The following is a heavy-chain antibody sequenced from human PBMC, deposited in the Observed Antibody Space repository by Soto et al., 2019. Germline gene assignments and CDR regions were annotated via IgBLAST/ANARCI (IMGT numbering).Heavy chain of an antibody. V-gene: IGHV1-18*04. J-gene: IGHJ4*02. CDR2: VSPNNGNT. CDR1: GYTFSSYG. D-gene: IGHD6-6*01. CDR3: ERAPHCSSCAGFSVY. Sequence: QVQLVQSGAEVKKPGASVKVSCKASGYTFSSYGINWVRQAPGQGPEWMGWVSPNNGNTNYAQKLQGRVTMTTDTSTSTAYMEPKSLRSDDTALYFCERAPHCSSCAGFSVYWGQGTLVTVSS.